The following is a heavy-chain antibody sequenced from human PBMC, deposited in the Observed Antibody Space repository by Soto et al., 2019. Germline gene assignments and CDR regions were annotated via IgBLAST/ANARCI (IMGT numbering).Heavy chain of an antibody. CDR3: ASSEEDSDYYFFGLGV. CDR1: GDSVSSSSVA. CDR2: TYYRSRWYS. Sequence: SQTLSLTCVISGDSVSSSSVAWNWVRQSPSRGLEWLGRTYYRSRWYSDFVVSVRGRIVINADTSKNQFSLQLNSVTPEDTAVYFCASSEEDSDYYFFGLGVWRPGTTVAVSS. V-gene: IGHV6-1*01. D-gene: IGHD2-15*01. J-gene: IGHJ6*01.